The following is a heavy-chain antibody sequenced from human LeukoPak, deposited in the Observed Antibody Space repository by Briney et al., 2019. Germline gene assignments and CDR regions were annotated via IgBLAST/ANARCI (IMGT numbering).Heavy chain of an antibody. Sequence: EASVKVSCKASGDTFSSYAISWVRQAPGQGLEWKGGIIPIFGNANYAQKFQGRVTITTDESTSTAYMELSSQRSEDTAVYYCSGLTRYCSSTSCYTGDYYYYYMDVWGKGATVTVSS. D-gene: IGHD2-2*02. CDR1: GDTFSSYA. V-gene: IGHV1-69*05. CDR3: SGLTRYCSSTSCYTGDYYYYYMDV. CDR2: IIPIFGNA. J-gene: IGHJ6*03.